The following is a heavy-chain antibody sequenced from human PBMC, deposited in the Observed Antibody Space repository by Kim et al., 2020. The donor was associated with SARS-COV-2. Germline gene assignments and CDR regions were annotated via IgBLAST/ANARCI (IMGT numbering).Heavy chain of an antibody. J-gene: IGHJ5*02. CDR3: AAVRDCSGCSCYYDGLSWFDP. V-gene: IGHV1-58*02. Sequence: SVKVSCKASGFTFIGSAMQWVRQARGQRLEWIGWIVVGSGNTDYAQKFQERVTITRDMSTRTAYMEMSSLTSEDTAVYYCAAVRDCSGCSCYYDGLSWFDPGGQGTLVTVSS. CDR2: IVVGSGNT. CDR1: GFTFIGSA. D-gene: IGHD2-15*01.